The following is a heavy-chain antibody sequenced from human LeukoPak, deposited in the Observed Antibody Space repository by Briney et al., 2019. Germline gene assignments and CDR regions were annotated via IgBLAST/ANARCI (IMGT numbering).Heavy chain of an antibody. CDR3: ARDQGLSLGSASYYYCGMDV. Sequence: RGASVKVSCKASGGTFSSYAISWVRQAPGQGLEWMGGIIPIFGTANYAQKFQGRVTITADESTSTAYMELSSLRSEDTAVYYCARDQGLSLGSASYYYCGMDVWGQGTTVTVSS. CDR2: IIPIFGTA. V-gene: IGHV1-69*01. CDR1: GGTFSSYA. J-gene: IGHJ6*02. D-gene: IGHD3-16*01.